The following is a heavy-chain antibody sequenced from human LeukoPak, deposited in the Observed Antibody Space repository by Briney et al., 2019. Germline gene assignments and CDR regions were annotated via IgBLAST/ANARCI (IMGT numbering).Heavy chain of an antibody. J-gene: IGHJ4*02. CDR1: GGTFSSYA. CDR2: IIPILGIA. D-gene: IGHD6-13*01. V-gene: IGHV1-69*04. CDR3: ARIPDSSSWYLFLTS. Sequence: SVKVSCKASGGTFSSYAISWVRQAPGQGLEWMGRIIPILGIANYAQKFQGRVTITADKSTSTAYMELSSLRSEDTAVYYCARIPDSSSWYLFLTSWGQGTLVTVSS.